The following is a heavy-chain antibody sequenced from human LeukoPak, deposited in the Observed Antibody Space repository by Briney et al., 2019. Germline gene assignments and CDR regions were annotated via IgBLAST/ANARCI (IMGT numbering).Heavy chain of an antibody. J-gene: IGHJ5*02. CDR2: IGGSGSLI. CDR3: ARDHRQQLGNWFDP. Sequence: GGSLRLSCAASGCTFSDSYMSWIRQAPGKGLEWIAFIGGSGSLIYYADSVKGRFTISRDNAKNSLYLQMTTLRAEDTAVYYCARDHRQQLGNWFDPWGQGTLVTVSS. D-gene: IGHD6-13*01. CDR1: GCTFSDSY. V-gene: IGHV3-11*04.